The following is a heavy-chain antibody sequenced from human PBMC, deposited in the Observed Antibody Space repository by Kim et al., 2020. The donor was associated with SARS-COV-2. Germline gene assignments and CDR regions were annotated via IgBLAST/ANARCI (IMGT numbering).Heavy chain of an antibody. CDR3: ARGLNYDSRVPEY. CDR1: GFTLSSYS. J-gene: IGHJ4*02. CDR2: ISGSSSI. D-gene: IGHD3-16*01. V-gene: IGHV3-48*02. Sequence: GGSLRHSCAASGFTLSSYSMNWVRQAPGKGLEWVSYISGSSSIYYADSVKGRFTISRDNAKNSLYLQMNSLRDEDTAVYYCARGLNYDSRVPEYWGQGTLVTVSS.